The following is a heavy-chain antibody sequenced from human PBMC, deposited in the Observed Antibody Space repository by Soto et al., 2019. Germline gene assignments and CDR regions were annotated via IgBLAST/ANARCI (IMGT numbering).Heavy chain of an antibody. CDR2: IKQDGSEK. V-gene: IGHV3-7*01. CDR3: ARVAYGNGWIFDH. D-gene: IGHD6-19*01. Sequence: PGWSLRLSCAASGFTFSNYWMSWVRQAPGKGLEWVANIKQDGSEKYYVDSVKGRFTLSRDNAQNSLQLQMNSLRAEDTAIYFCARVAYGNGWIFDHWGEGTLVNGS. J-gene: IGHJ4*01. CDR1: GFTFSNYW.